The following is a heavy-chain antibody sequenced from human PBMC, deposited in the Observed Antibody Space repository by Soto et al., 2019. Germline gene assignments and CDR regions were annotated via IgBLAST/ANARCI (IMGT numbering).Heavy chain of an antibody. Sequence: PGGSLRLSCAASGFTFSSYGMHWARQAPGKGLEWVAVISYDGSNKYYADSVKGRFTISRDNSKNTLYLQMNSLRAEDTAVYYCAKGSPLYYDSSGYYYFDYWGQGTLVTVSS. J-gene: IGHJ4*02. CDR1: GFTFSSYG. D-gene: IGHD3-22*01. CDR2: ISYDGSNK. V-gene: IGHV3-30*18. CDR3: AKGSPLYYDSSGYYYFDY.